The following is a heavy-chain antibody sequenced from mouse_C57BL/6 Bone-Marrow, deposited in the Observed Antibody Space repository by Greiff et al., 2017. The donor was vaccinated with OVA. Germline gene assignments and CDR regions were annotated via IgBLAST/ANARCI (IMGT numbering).Heavy chain of an antibody. J-gene: IGHJ4*01. CDR1: GYAFSSSW. D-gene: IGHD2-1*01. CDR3: ARSRYGNYDYAMDY. CDR2: IYPGDGDT. Sequence: VKVMQSGPELVKPGASVKISCKASGYAFSSSWMNWVKQRPGKGLEWIGRIYPGDGDTNYNGKFKGKATLTADKSSSTAYMQLSSLTSEDSAVYFCARSRYGNYDYAMDYWGQGTSVTVSS. V-gene: IGHV1-82*01.